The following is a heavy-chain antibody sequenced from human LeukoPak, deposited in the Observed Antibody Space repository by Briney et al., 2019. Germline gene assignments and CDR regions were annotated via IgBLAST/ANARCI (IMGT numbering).Heavy chain of an antibody. V-gene: IGHV3-30-3*01. CDR1: GLTFSSYA. CDR3: ARDRGSYYYYYGMDV. J-gene: IGHJ6*02. D-gene: IGHD1-26*01. Sequence: GRSLRLSCAASGLTFSSYAMHWVRQAPGKGLEWVAVISYDGSNKYYADSVKGRFTISRDNSKNTLYLQMNSLRAEDTAVYYCARDRGSYYYYYGMDVWGQGTTVTVSS. CDR2: ISYDGSNK.